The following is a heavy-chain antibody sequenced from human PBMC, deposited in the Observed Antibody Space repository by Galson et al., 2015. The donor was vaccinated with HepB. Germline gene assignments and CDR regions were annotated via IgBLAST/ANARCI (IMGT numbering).Heavy chain of an antibody. CDR1: GFTFRIYA. D-gene: IGHD4-17*01. CDR3: MIDAYGEGDYGGGGY. V-gene: IGHV3-64D*06. Sequence: SLRLSCAASGFTFRIYAMHWARQAPGKGPEYVSAINNNGGSTYYADSMKGRFTISRDNSKNTLFLQMSSLTPEDTAVYFCMIDAYGEGDYGGGGYWAQGTLVTVSS. J-gene: IGHJ4*02. CDR2: INNNGGST.